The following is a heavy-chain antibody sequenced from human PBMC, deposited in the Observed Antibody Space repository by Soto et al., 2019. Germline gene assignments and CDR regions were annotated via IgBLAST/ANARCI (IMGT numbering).Heavy chain of an antibody. D-gene: IGHD2-21*01. CDR2: ILPFFGTA. J-gene: IGHJ3*01. Sequence: QVHLVQSGAEVKKPGSSVKVSCKYSGGTFRTESINWVRQAPGQGLEWMGGILPFFGTADYARRFQGRVTIPPDAATTTAYMELSSLTSQDTAVYFCARGHEDCGHSDAFDVWGQGTMVTVSS. CDR1: GGTFRTES. CDR3: ARGHEDCGHSDAFDV. V-gene: IGHV1-69*13.